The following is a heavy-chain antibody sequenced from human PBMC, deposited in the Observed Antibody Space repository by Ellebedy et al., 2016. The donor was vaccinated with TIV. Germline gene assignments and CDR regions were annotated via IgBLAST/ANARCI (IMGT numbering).Heavy chain of an antibody. V-gene: IGHV3-53*01. J-gene: IGHJ4*02. CDR3: ASQGGSYGHY. Sequence: GESLKISCAASGFTFSSYAMSWVRQAPGKGLEWVSVIYSGGSTYYADSVKGRFTISRDNSKNTLYLQMNSLRAEDTAVYYCASQGGSYGHYWGQGTLVTVSS. CDR1: GFTFSSYA. D-gene: IGHD1-26*01. CDR2: IYSGGST.